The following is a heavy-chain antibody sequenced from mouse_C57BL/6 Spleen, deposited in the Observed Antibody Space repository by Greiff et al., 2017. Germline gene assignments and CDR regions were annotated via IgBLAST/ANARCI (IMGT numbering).Heavy chain of an antibody. CDR2: ISYSGST. CDR3: ARAWGSLYFDY. V-gene: IGHV3-1*01. D-gene: IGHD1-3*01. Sequence: EVQLQESGPGMVKPSQSLSLTCTVTGYSITSGYDWHWLRHFPGNKLEWMGYISYSGSTNYNPSLKSRISITHDTSKNHFFLKLNSVTTEDTATYYCARAWGSLYFDYWGQGTTLTVSS. J-gene: IGHJ2*01. CDR1: GYSITSGYD.